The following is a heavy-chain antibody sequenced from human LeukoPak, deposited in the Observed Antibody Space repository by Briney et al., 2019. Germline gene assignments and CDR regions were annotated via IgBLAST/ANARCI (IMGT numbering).Heavy chain of an antibody. CDR3: SRGSGWLSVY. CDR2: ISGGTT. D-gene: IGHD6-19*01. CDR1: GFTFSSYW. V-gene: IGHV3-49*03. J-gene: IGHJ4*02. Sequence: GGSLRLSCAASGFTFSSYWMSWIRQAPGKGLEWIGFISGGTTEYAASVKGRFTISRDDSTSIAYLQMNSLTTEDTAVYYCSRGSGWLSVYWGQGTLVTVSS.